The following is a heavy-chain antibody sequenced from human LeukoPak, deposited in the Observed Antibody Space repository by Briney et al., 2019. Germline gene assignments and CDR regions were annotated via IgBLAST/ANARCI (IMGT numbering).Heavy chain of an antibody. D-gene: IGHD1-1*01. CDR1: GFTVSGDY. V-gene: IGHV3-66*01. CDR3: AREKTTDTTGYFDAFDI. Sequence: GGSLRLSCAASGFTVSGDYMTWVRQAPGKGLECISLIHTDGSTYYADSVRGRFTVSRDDSKNMLFLQMTSLSAEDTALYYCAREKTTDTTGYFDAFDIWGQGTMVTVSS. CDR2: IHTDGST. J-gene: IGHJ3*02.